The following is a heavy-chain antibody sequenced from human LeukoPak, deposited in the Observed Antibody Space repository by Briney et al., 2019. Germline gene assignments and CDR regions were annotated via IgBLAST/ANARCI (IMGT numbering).Heavy chain of an antibody. CDR2: LSASGTNT. J-gene: IGHJ4*02. V-gene: IGHV3-23*01. Sequence: GVSLRLSCAASGFSFSSYAMSWVRQAPGKGLEWVSGLSASGTNTYYTDSVKGRFTISRDNSKNTLYLQMNSLRAEDTALYYCAKEWWSSSSPLHFDYWGQGTLVSVSS. D-gene: IGHD6-6*01. CDR1: GFSFSSYA. CDR3: AKEWWSSSSPLHFDY.